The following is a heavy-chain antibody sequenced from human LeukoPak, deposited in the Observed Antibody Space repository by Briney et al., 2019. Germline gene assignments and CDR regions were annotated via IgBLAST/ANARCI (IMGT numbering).Heavy chain of an antibody. J-gene: IGHJ4*02. Sequence: SETLSLTGAVYGGSFSGYYWSWIRQRPGKGLEWIGEINHSGSTNYNPSLKSRVTISVDTSKNQFSLKLSSVTAADTAVYYCAEYKTLRGWFGELFDYWGQGTLVTVSS. V-gene: IGHV4-34*01. CDR1: GGSFSGYY. CDR3: AEYKTLRGWFGELFDY. D-gene: IGHD3-10*01. CDR2: INHSGST.